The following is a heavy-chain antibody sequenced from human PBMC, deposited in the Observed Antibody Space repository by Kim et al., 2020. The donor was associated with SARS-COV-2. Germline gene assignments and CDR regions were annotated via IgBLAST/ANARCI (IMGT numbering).Heavy chain of an antibody. V-gene: IGHV4-39*01. CDR1: GGSISSSSYY. J-gene: IGHJ4*02. CDR2: IYYSGST. D-gene: IGHD3-16*02. CDR3: ARQNDDYVWGSDRPYYFDY. Sequence: SETLSLTCTVSGGSISSSSYYWGWIRQPPGKGLEWIGSIYYSGSTYYNPSLKSRVTIAVATSKNQFSLKLSSVTAADTAVYYCARQNDDYVWGSDRPYYFDYWGQGTLVTVSS.